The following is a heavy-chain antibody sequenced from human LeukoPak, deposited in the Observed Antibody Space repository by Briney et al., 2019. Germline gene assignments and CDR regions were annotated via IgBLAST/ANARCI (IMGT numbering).Heavy chain of an antibody. V-gene: IGHV1-2*02. D-gene: IGHD2-21*01. CDR2: INPNSGGT. J-gene: IGHJ4*02. CDR3: ARGQYGDYGYGVPDN. Sequence: ASVKVSFKASGYTFTGYYMHWVRQAPGQGLEWMGWINPNSGGTNYAQKFQGRVTMTRDTSISTAYMELSRLRSDDTAVYYCARGQYGDYGYGVPDNWGQGTLVTVSS. CDR1: GYTFTGYY.